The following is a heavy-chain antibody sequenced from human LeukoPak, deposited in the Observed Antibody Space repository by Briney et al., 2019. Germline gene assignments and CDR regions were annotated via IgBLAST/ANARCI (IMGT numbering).Heavy chain of an antibody. J-gene: IGHJ6*02. V-gene: IGHV1-69*05. Sequence: GASVKVSCKASGGTFSSYAISWVRQAPGQGLEWMGGIIPIFGTANYAQKFQGRVTITTDESTSTAYMELSSLRSEDTAVYYCARDIVVVPAAKSVSGTYYYYGMDVWGQGTTVTVSS. CDR3: ARDIVVVPAAKSVSGTYYYYGMDV. D-gene: IGHD2-2*01. CDR1: GGTFSSYA. CDR2: IIPIFGTA.